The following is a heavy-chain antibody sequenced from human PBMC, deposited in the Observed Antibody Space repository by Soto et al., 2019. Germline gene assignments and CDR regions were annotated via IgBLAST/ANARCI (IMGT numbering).Heavy chain of an antibody. CDR1: GFTFDDYA. D-gene: IGHD6-6*01. CDR2: ISWNSGSI. V-gene: IGHV3-9*01. Sequence: EVQLVESGGGLVQPGRSLRLSCAASGFTFDDYAMHWVRQAPGKGLEWVSGISWNSGSIGYADSVKGRFTNSRDNAKNSLYLQMSSLRAEDKALNYCAKAAGYGYSISAEDWLDPWGQGTLVTFSS. CDR3: AKAAGYGYSISAEDWLDP. J-gene: IGHJ5*02.